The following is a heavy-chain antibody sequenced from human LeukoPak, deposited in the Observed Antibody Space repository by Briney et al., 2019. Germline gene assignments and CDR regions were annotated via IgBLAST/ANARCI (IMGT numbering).Heavy chain of an antibody. CDR3: ANDGAYYDSNTDAFDI. D-gene: IGHD3-22*01. CDR1: GFPFSSFA. J-gene: IGHJ3*02. CDR2: ISGSGGTT. V-gene: IGHV3-23*01. Sequence: PGESLRLSCVPSGFPFSSFAMTWVRQAPGKGLEWVSSISGSGGTTYYADSVKGRFTISRDNSKNTLYLQMNSLRAEDTAVYYCANDGAYYDSNTDAFDIWGQGTMVTVSS.